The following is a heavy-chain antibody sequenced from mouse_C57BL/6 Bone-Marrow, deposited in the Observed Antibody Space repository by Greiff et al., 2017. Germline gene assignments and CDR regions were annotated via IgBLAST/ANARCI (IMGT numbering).Heavy chain of an antibody. CDR3: ARTSYAMDY. CDR2: INPYNGGT. J-gene: IGHJ4*01. Sequence: VQLQQSGPVLVKPGASVKMSCKASGYTFTDYYMNWVKQRPGKSLEWIGVINPYNGGTSYNQKFKGKATLTVDKSSSTAYMELNSLTSEDSADYDCARTSYAMDYWGQGTSVTVSS. V-gene: IGHV1-19*01. CDR1: GYTFTDYY.